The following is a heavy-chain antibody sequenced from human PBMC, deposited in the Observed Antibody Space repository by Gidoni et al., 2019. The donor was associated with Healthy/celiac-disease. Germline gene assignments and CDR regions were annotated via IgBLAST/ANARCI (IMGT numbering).Heavy chain of an antibody. CDR1: GFTFSSCS. V-gene: IGHV3-23*01. CDR2: ISGSGGST. CDR3: AKLEYSSGWYYFDY. Sequence: EAQLLESGGGLVQPGGSLRLSCVASGFTFSSCSMSWVRQAPGTGLEWVSAISGSGGSTYYADYVKGRFTISRDNSKNTLYLQMNSLRAEDTAVYYCAKLEYSSGWYYFDYWGQGTLVTVSS. J-gene: IGHJ4*02. D-gene: IGHD6-19*01.